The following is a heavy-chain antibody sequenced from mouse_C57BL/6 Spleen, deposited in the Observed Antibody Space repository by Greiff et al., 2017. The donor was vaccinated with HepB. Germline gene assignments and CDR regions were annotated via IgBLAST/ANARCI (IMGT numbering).Heavy chain of an antibody. CDR3: ARGGNLFAY. D-gene: IGHD2-1*01. J-gene: IGHJ3*01. V-gene: IGHV7-3*01. Sequence: EVQLMESGGGLVQPGGSLSLSCAASGFTFTDYYMSWVRQPPGKALEWLGFIRNKANGYTTEYSASVKGRFTISRDNSQSILYLQMNALRAEDSATYYCARGGNLFAYWGQGTLVTVSA. CDR2: IRNKANGYTT. CDR1: GFTFTDYY.